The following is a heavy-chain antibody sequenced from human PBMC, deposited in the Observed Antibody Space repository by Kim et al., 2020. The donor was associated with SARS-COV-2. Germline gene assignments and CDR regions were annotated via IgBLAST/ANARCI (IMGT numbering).Heavy chain of an antibody. J-gene: IGHJ4*02. CDR1: GFTFSSYS. V-gene: IGHV3-48*02. CDR2: ISSSSSTI. D-gene: IGHD3-16*01. CDR3: ARGEAHSTLFGGHY. Sequence: GGSLRLSCAASGFTFSSYSMNWVRQAPGKGLEWVSYISSSSSTIYYADSVKGRFTISRDNAKNSLYLQMNSLRDEDTAVYYCARGEAHSTLFGGHYWGQGTLVTVSS.